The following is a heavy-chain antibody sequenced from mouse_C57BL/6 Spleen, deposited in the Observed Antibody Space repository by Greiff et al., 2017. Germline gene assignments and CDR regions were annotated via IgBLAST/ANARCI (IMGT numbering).Heavy chain of an antibody. D-gene: IGHD3-3*01. CDR1: GYAFSSSW. CDR3: AREGGTGFAY. V-gene: IGHV1-82*01. CDR2: IYPGDGDT. Sequence: QVQLQQSGPELVKPGASVKISCKASGYAFSSSWMNWVKQRPGKGLEWIGRIYPGDGDTNYNGKFKGKATLTADKSSSTAYMQLSSLTSEVSAVYCCAREGGTGFAYWGQGTLVTVSA. J-gene: IGHJ3*01.